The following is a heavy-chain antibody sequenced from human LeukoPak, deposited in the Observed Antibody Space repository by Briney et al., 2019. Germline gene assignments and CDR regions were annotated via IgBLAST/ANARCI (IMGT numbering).Heavy chain of an antibody. CDR2: ISSSGSTI. J-gene: IGHJ6*04. CDR3: AELGITMIGGV. V-gene: IGHV3-48*03. Sequence: GGSLRLSCAASGFTFSSYEMNWVRQAPGKGLEGVSYISSSGSTIYYADSVKGRFTISRDNAKNSLYLQMNSLRAEDTAVYYCAELGITMIGGVWGKGSTVTISS. CDR1: GFTFSSYE. D-gene: IGHD3-10*02.